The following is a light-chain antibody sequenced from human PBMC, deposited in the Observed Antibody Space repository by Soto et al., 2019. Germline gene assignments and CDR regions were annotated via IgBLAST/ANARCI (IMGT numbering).Light chain of an antibody. CDR1: SGHSNYA. V-gene: IGLV4-69*01. CDR2: LNSDGSH. J-gene: IGLJ2*01. CDR3: QTWGSGIVV. Sequence: QPVLTHSPSASASLGASVKITCTLSSGHSNYAIAWHQQQSEKGPRYLMKLNSDGSHSKGDGIPDRFSGSSSGAERYLTISSIQSEDEADYYCQTWGSGIVVFGGGTKLTVL.